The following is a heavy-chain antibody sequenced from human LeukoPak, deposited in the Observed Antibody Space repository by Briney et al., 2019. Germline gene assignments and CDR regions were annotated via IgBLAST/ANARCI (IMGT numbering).Heavy chain of an antibody. J-gene: IGHJ3*02. CDR1: GFTFDDYA. V-gene: IGHV3-9*01. CDR3: AKVSTTRAFDI. D-gene: IGHD4-17*01. Sequence: PGGSLRLSCAASGFTFDDYAMPWVRQAPGEGLEWVSGISWNSGSIGYADSVKGRFTTSRDNAKDSLYLQMNSLRAEDTALYYCAKVSTTRAFDIWGQGTMVTVSS. CDR2: ISWNSGSI.